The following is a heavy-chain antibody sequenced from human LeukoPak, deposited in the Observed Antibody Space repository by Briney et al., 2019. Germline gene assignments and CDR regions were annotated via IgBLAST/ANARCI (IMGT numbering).Heavy chain of an antibody. Sequence: SETLSLTCTVSGGSISSYYWSWIRQPPGKGLEWIGYIYYRGSTNYNPSLKSRVTISVDTSKNQFSLKLSSVTAADTAVYYCAREVRAHYYYYYMDVWGKGTTVTVSS. J-gene: IGHJ6*03. CDR2: IYYRGST. CDR1: GGSISSYY. V-gene: IGHV4-59*12. CDR3: AREVRAHYYYYYMDV.